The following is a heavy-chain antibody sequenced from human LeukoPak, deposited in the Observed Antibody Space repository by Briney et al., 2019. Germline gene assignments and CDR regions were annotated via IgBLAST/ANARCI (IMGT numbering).Heavy chain of an antibody. D-gene: IGHD1-26*01. J-gene: IGHJ4*02. CDR1: GYTFINYG. Sequence: ASVKVSCKASGYTFINYGISWVRQAPGQGLEWMGYISAYSGNTDYAQKLQGRVTMTTDTSTSTAYMELRSLRSDDTAVYYCAREGVVGALDFDYWGQGTLVTVSS. CDR3: AREGVVGALDFDY. V-gene: IGHV1-18*01. CDR2: ISAYSGNT.